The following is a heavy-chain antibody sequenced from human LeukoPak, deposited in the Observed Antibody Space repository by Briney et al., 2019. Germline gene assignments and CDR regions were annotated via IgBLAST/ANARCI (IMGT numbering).Heavy chain of an antibody. CDR1: GFTFSSYA. D-gene: IGHD2-21*01. Sequence: GGSLGLSCAASGFTFSSYAMSWVRQAPGKGLEWVSAVSGSDGSTYYADSVKGRFTMSRDNSKNMLYLQMNSLRAEDTAVYYCAKQSSTAYFEYWGQGTLVTVSS. CDR2: VSGSDGST. CDR3: AKQSSTAYFEY. V-gene: IGHV3-23*01. J-gene: IGHJ4*02.